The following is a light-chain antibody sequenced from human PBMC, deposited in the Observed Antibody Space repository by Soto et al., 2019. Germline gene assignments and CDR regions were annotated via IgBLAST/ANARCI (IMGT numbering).Light chain of an antibody. CDR2: TAS. Sequence: EIVLTQSPATLSLSPGERVTLSCRASQSVSSKVAWYQQKPGQAPRLLIFTASLRATGVPARFSGSGSGTEFTLTISSLQSEDFAVYWCQQYYNWPLEYTFGQGTKLEI. J-gene: IGKJ2*01. V-gene: IGKV3-15*01. CDR3: QQYYNWPLEYT. CDR1: QSVSSK.